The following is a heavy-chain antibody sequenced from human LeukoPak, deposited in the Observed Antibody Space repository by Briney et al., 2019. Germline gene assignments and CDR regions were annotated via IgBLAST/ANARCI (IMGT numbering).Heavy chain of an antibody. CDR2: MNLNSGNT. CDR1: RYTFTSYD. J-gene: IGHJ6*02. V-gene: IGHV1-8*01. CDR3: ARDLGAAAGTGVYYYYGMDV. Sequence: ASVKVSCKASRYTFTSYDINWVRQVTGQGLEWMGWMNLNSGNTGYAQKFQGRVTMTRNTSISTAYMELSSLRSEDTAVYHCARDLGAAAGTGVYYYYGMDVWGQGTTVTVSS. D-gene: IGHD6-13*01.